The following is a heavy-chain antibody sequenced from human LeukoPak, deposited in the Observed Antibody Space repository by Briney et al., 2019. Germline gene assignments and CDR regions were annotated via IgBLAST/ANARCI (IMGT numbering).Heavy chain of an antibody. CDR3: ARDPLNDYGDYHSLS. CDR1: GYTFTGYY. Sequence: GASVKVPCKASGYTFTGYYMHWLRQAPGQGLEWMGWINPNSGGTNYAQKFQGRVTMTRDTSISTAYMELSRLRSDDTAVYYCARDPLNDYGDYHSLSWGQGTLVTVSS. J-gene: IGHJ5*02. D-gene: IGHD4-17*01. V-gene: IGHV1-2*02. CDR2: INPNSGGT.